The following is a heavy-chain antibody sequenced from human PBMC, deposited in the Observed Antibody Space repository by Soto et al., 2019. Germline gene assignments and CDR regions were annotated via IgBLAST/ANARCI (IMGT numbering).Heavy chain of an antibody. CDR3: ARRGDSLPFDY. Sequence: SETLSLTCTVSGGSISSSSYYWGWTRQPPGKGLEWIGSIYYSGSTYYNPSLKSRVTISVDTSKNQFSLKLSSVTAADTAVYYCARRGDSLPFDYWGQGTLVTVSS. CDR1: GGSISSSSYY. J-gene: IGHJ4*02. CDR2: IYYSGST. V-gene: IGHV4-39*01. D-gene: IGHD2-21*02.